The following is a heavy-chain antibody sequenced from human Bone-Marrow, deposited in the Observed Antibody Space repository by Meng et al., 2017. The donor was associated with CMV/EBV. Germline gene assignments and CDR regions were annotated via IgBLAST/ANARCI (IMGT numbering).Heavy chain of an antibody. V-gene: IGHV3-74*01. Sequence: GGSLRLSCAASGFTFSNAWMSWVRQAPGKGLEWVSGISWNSGSIGYADSVKGRFTISRDNAKNTLYLQMNSLRAEDTAVYYCARDLRFLTRSVGMDVWGQGTTVTVSS. CDR1: GFTFSNAW. CDR2: ISWNSGSI. D-gene: IGHD3-3*01. J-gene: IGHJ6*02. CDR3: ARDLRFLTRSVGMDV.